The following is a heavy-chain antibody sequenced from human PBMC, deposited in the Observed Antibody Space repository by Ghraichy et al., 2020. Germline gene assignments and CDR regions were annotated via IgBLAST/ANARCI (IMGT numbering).Heavy chain of an antibody. CDR1: GFTFSSYA. D-gene: IGHD5-12*01. J-gene: IGHJ6*02. CDR2: ISGSGGST. CDR3: ARGGYNYYYGMDV. Sequence: GGSLRLSCAASGFTFSSYAMSWVRQAPGKGLEWVSVISGSGGSTYYADSVKGRFTISRDNSKNTLYLQMNSLRAEDTAVYYCARGGYNYYYGMDVWGQGTTVTVSS. V-gene: IGHV3-23*01.